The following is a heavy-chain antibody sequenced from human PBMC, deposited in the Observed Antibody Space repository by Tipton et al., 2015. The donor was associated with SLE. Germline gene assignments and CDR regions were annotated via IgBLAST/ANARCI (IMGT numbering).Heavy chain of an antibody. V-gene: IGHV4-34*01. CDR2: INHSGST. CDR1: GGSFSGYY. CDR3: ARAPGYNSGWFS. Sequence: TLSLTCAVYGGSFSGYYWSWIRQPPGKGLEWIGEINHSGSTNYNPSLKSRVTISVDTSKNQFSLQLSSVTAADTAVYYCARAPGYNSGWFSWGQGTLLPVSS. D-gene: IGHD6-19*01. J-gene: IGHJ4*02.